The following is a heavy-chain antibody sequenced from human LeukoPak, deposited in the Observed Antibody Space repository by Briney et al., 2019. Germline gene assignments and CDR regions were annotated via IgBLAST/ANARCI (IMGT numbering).Heavy chain of an antibody. D-gene: IGHD3-10*01. Sequence: GGSLRLSCAASGFTFSNYGMNWVRQAPGKGLEWVSALSSSGGSTYYADSVKGRFTISRDNSKNTLYLQLNSLRAEDTAVYYCAKTPRSGSRLEFFDSWGQGTLVTVSS. CDR3: AKTPRSGSRLEFFDS. CDR1: GFTFSNYG. CDR2: LSSSGGST. V-gene: IGHV3-23*01. J-gene: IGHJ4*02.